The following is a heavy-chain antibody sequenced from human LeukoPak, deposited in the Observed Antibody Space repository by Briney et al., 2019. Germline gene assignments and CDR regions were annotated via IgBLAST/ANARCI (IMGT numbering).Heavy chain of an antibody. Sequence: GESLKISCQGSGYSFTSDWIGWVRQMPGKGLELMGIIYPGDSDTRYSPSFEGQVTISADKSISTAYLQWSSLKASHTAMYYCARLLRNIAAAVYYFDYWGQGTLVTVSS. J-gene: IGHJ4*02. V-gene: IGHV5-51*01. CDR2: IYPGDSDT. D-gene: IGHD6-13*01. CDR3: ARLLRNIAAAVYYFDY. CDR1: GYSFTSDW.